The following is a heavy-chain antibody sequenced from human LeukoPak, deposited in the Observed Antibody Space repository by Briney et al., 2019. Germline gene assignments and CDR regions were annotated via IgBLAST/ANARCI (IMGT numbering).Heavy chain of an antibody. V-gene: IGHV7-4-1*02. Sequence: ASVKVSCKASGYTFTSYAMNWVRQAPGQGLEWMGWINTNTGDPTYAQGFTGRFVFSLDTSVSTAYLQISSLKAEDTAVYYCARDDNSSSWFENAFDIWGQGTMVTVSS. CDR3: ARDDNSSSWFENAFDI. CDR1: GYTFTSYA. D-gene: IGHD6-13*01. J-gene: IGHJ3*02. CDR2: INTNTGDP.